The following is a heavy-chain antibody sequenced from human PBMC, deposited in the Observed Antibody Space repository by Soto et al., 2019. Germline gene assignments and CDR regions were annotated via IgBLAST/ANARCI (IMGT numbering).Heavy chain of an antibody. Sequence: SETLSLTCAVYGGSFSGYYWRWIRQPPGKGLEWIWEINHSGSTNYNPSLKSRVTISVDTTKNLFSLKLRSVTAADTAVYYCARYIQIVSYSSTFDYWGQGTLVNVSS. V-gene: IGHV4-34*01. D-gene: IGHD2-21*01. CDR3: ARYIQIVSYSSTFDY. CDR1: GGSFSGYY. J-gene: IGHJ4*02. CDR2: INHSGST.